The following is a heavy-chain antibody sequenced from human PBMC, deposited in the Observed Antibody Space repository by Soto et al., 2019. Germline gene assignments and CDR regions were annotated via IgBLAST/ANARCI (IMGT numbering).Heavy chain of an antibody. D-gene: IGHD2-21*01. J-gene: IGHJ4*02. Sequence: SCAALLNPTQTLTLTCTFSGFSLSSSGVCKSRVRKPPGKALEWLARVDRDDDKFYNTSLKTRLTITKDTSRNQVVLIMTNMDPVDTATYYYARASVIKYYFDYWGQGALVTVSS. CDR2: VDRDDDK. CDR1: GFSLSSSGVC. CDR3: ARASVIKYYFDY. V-gene: IGHV2-70*17.